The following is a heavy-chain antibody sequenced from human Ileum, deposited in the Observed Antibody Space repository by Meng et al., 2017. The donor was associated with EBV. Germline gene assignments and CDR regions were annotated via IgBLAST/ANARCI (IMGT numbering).Heavy chain of an antibody. CDR3: ARVGQWLPIDY. Sequence: QVQLPESGPGLVTPSGTLSLTCAVSGGSSSSSTWWSWVRQPPGKGLEWIGEIYHSGSTNYNPSLESRVTMSVDKSKNQFSLNLSSVTAADTAVYYCARVGQWLPIDYWGQGTLVTVSS. V-gene: IGHV4-4*02. D-gene: IGHD6-19*01. J-gene: IGHJ4*02. CDR1: GGSSSSSTW. CDR2: IYHSGST.